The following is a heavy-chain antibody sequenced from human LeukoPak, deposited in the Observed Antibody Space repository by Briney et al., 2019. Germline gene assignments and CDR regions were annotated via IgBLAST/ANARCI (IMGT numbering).Heavy chain of an antibody. D-gene: IGHD3-10*01. J-gene: IGHJ6*02. V-gene: IGHV3-30-3*01. Sequence: PGRSLGLSCAASGFTFSSYAMHWVRQAPGKGLEWVAVISYDGSNKYYADSVKGRFTISRDNSKNTLYLQMNSLRAEDTAVYYCARDVAGYGMDVWGQGTTVTVSS. CDR3: ARDVAGYGMDV. CDR1: GFTFSSYA. CDR2: ISYDGSNK.